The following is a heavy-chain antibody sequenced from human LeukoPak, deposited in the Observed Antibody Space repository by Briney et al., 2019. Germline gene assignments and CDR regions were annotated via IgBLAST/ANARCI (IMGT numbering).Heavy chain of an antibody. D-gene: IGHD3-10*01. CDR3: ARSGGDAFDI. CDR2: INSDGSST. V-gene: IGHV3-74*01. CDR1: GFTLSSYW. J-gene: IGHJ3*02. Sequence: HPGGSLRLSCTASGFTLSSYWMHWVRQAPGKGLVWVSRINSDGSSTSYADSVKGRFIISRDNAKNTLYLQVNSLRAEDTAVYYCARSGGDAFDIWGQGTVVTVSS.